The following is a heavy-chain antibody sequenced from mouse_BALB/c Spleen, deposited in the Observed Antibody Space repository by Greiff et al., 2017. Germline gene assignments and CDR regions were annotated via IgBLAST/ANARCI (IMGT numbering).Heavy chain of an antibody. CDR3: AREGYYGAY. CDR1: GYSITSDYA. D-gene: IGHD1-1*01. V-gene: IGHV3-2*02. CDR2: ISYSGST. J-gene: IGHJ3*01. Sequence: EVKLVESGPGLVKPSQSLSLTCTVTGYSITSDYAWNWIRQFPGNKLEWMGYISYSGSTSYNPSLKSRISITRDTSKNQFFLQLNSVTTEDTATYYCAREGYYGAYWGQGTLVTVSA.